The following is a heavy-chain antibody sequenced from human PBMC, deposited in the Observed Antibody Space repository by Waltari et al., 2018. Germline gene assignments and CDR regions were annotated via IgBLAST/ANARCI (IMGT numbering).Heavy chain of an antibody. J-gene: IGHJ3*02. V-gene: IGHV3-49*03. CDR1: GFTFGDYA. CDR2: FRNKVYCGTV. CDR3: TRDSYDRQPPDTFDI. D-gene: IGHD3-3*01. Sequence: EVQLVESGGGLVEPGRSLRLSCTASGFTFGDYAISWFRQAPGKGLEWIGFFRNKVYCGTVESAAYVKVSFTISRDDSKIIAYLQMNSLKTEDTAVYYCTRDSYDRQPPDTFDIWGQGTLVTVSS.